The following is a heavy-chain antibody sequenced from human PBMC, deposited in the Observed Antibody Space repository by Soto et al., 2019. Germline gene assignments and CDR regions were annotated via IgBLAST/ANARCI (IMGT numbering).Heavy chain of an antibody. J-gene: IGHJ4*02. D-gene: IGHD6-25*01. CDR1: GGSISSGGYY. Sequence: PSETLSLTCTVSGGSISSGGYYWSWIRQHPGKGLEWIGYIFYSGSTYYNPSLKSRVTMSLDTSKNQFSLKLSSVTAADTAVYYCARDLGGSDDYWGQGTLVTVSS. V-gene: IGHV4-31*03. CDR3: ARDLGGSDDY. CDR2: IFYSGST.